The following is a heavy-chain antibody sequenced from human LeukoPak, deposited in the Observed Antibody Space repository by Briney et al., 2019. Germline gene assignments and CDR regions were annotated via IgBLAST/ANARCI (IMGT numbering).Heavy chain of an antibody. CDR3: ARAYRRDYYGSGSYGGWFDP. J-gene: IGHJ5*02. CDR1: GGTFSSYA. Sequence: ASVKVSCKASGGTFSSYAISWVRQAPGQGLEWMGRIIPILGIANYAQKFQGRVTITADKSTGTAYMELSSLRSEDTAVYYCARAYRRDYYGSGSYGGWFDPWGQGTLVTVSS. V-gene: IGHV1-69*04. D-gene: IGHD3-10*01. CDR2: IIPILGIA.